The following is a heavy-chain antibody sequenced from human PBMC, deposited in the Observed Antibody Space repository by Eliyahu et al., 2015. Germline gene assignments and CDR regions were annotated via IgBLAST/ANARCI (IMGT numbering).Heavy chain of an antibody. J-gene: IGHJ4*02. CDR3: ARHDGPYDSYGSAHSGRGIEY. V-gene: IGHV5-51*01. CDR1: GYMFXTHW. D-gene: IGHD3-10*01. Sequence: EVLLVQSGAEVKKSGDSLKISCKASGYMFXTHWIGWVRQRPGRGLEWMGVIHPDDSDTRYSPSFQGQVRISVDRSISSAYLQWRSLKTSDTAIYYCARHDGPYDSYGSAHSGRGIEYWGQGTLVAVSS. CDR2: IHPDDSDT.